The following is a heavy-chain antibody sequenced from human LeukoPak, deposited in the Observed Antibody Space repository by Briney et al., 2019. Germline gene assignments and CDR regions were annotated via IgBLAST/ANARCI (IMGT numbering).Heavy chain of an antibody. Sequence: PSETLSLTCAVYGGSLSGYYWSWIRQPPGKGLEWIGYIYHSGSTYYNPSLKSRVTISVDRSKNQFSLKLSSVTAADTAVYYCARYCRGGGGYFDYWGQGTLVTVSS. D-gene: IGHD3-16*01. V-gene: IGHV4-34*01. CDR2: IYHSGST. CDR1: GGSLSGYY. CDR3: ARYCRGGGGYFDY. J-gene: IGHJ4*02.